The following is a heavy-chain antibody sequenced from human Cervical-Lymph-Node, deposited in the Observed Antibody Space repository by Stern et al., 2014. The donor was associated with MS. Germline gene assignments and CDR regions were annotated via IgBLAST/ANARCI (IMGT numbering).Heavy chain of an antibody. CDR2: NRGRKSKT. D-gene: IGHD6-19*01. CDR3: ARGYSRGWYAGSDY. CDR1: GFSFSDYY. J-gene: IGHJ4*02. V-gene: IGHV3-11*06. Sequence: MQLVESGGGLVKPGGSLRLSCAASGFSFSDYYMSWIRQAPGKGVEGGRENRGRKSKTKKAETVKGRFTISTDNTKNSLALPTHSLSAEDTAVYYGARGYSRGWYAGSDYWGQGSLVTVSS.